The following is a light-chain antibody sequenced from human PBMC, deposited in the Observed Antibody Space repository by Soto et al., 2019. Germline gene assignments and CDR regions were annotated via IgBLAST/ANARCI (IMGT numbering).Light chain of an antibody. J-gene: IGKJ1*01. Sequence: DFVRTHSPYSLAVSLCERATINCNSRPSVLYTNNKNYLAWYQHKPGQAPRLLIYGASTRATGIPARFSGSGYGTEFTLTITSLQSEDFAVYYCQQYHNWPRTFGQGTKVDIK. V-gene: IGKV4-1*01. CDR1: PSVLYTNNKNY. CDR2: GAS. CDR3: QQYHNWPRT.